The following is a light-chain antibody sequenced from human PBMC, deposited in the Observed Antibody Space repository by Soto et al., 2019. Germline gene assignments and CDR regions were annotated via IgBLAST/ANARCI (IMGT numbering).Light chain of an antibody. CDR2: KVS. V-gene: IGKV2-30*01. J-gene: IGKJ2*01. Sequence: DVVMTQSPLSLPVTLGQPASISCRSSQSLAYSDGNTYLNWFQQRPGQSPRRLIYKVSNRDSGVPDRFSGSGSVTDFTLKISRVEAEDVGIYYCMQGTHWPPYTFAQGTKLEIK. CDR1: QSLAYSDGNTY. CDR3: MQGTHWPPYT.